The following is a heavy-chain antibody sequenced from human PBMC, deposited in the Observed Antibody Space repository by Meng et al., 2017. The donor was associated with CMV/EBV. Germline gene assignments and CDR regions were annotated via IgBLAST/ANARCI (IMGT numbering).Heavy chain of an antibody. D-gene: IGHD3-3*01. CDR2: ISSSSSYI. J-gene: IGHJ6*02. CDR1: GFTFSSYS. V-gene: IGHV3-21*01. Sequence: GSLRLSCAASGFTFSSYSMNWVRQAPGKGLEWVSSISSSSSYIYYADSVKGRFTISRDNAKNSLYLQMNSLRAEDTAVYYCARDPHPYDFWSGYYNPFYYYGMDVWGQGTTVTVSS. CDR3: ARDPHPYDFWSGYYNPFYYYGMDV.